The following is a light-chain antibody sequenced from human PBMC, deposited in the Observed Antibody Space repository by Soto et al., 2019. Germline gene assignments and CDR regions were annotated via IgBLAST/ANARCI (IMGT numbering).Light chain of an antibody. CDR2: DAS. CDR1: QSVDSN. V-gene: IGKV3-15*01. J-gene: IGKJ1*01. Sequence: EIVMTQSPVTLSVSTGERATLSCRASQSVDSNLAWYQQKPGQAPRLLIYDASTRATGVPARISGSGSGTEFTLTISSLQSEDFAVYYCQQYHKWRTFGQGTKVDI. CDR3: QQYHKWRT.